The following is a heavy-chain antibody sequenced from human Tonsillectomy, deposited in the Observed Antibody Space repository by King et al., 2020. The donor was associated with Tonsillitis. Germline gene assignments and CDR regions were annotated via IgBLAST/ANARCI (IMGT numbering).Heavy chain of an antibody. V-gene: IGHV3-9*01. J-gene: IGHJ5*02. Sequence: VQLVESGGGLVQPGRSLRLSCAASGFIFDNYAMHWVRQAPGKGLEWVSGISWNSGHICYADSVKGRFTISRDNAKNSLYLQMNSLRAEDTALYYCAKDKTDYDFWSGWNWFDPWGQGTLVTVSA. D-gene: IGHD3-3*01. CDR2: ISWNSGHI. CDR1: GFIFDNYA. CDR3: AKDKTDYDFWSGWNWFDP.